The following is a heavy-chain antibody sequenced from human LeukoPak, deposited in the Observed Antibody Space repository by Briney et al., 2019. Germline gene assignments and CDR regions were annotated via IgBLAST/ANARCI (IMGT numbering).Heavy chain of an antibody. CDR2: IYYSGST. D-gene: IGHD3-3*01. CDR3: ARESGVRFGPFDY. Sequence: SETLSLTCTVSGGSISSSSYYWGWIRQPPGKGLEWIGSIYYSGSTYYNPSLKSRVTISVDTPKNQFSLKLSSVTAADTAVYYCARESGVRFGPFDYWGQGTLVTVSS. V-gene: IGHV4-39*02. J-gene: IGHJ4*02. CDR1: GGSISSSSYY.